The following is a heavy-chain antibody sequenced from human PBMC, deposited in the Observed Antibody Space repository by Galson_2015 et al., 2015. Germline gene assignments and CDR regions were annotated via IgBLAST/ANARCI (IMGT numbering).Heavy chain of an antibody. CDR2: INPNSGGT. CDR1: GYTFTGYY. J-gene: IGHJ6*02. D-gene: IGHD2-2*01. CDR3: ARAIVVVPAAWGMDV. V-gene: IGHV1-2*04. Sequence: SVKVSCKASGYTFTGYYMHWVRQAPGQGLEWMGWINPNSGGTNYAQKFQGWVTMTRDTSISTAYMELSRLRSDDTAVYYCARAIVVVPAAWGMDVWGQGTTVTVSS.